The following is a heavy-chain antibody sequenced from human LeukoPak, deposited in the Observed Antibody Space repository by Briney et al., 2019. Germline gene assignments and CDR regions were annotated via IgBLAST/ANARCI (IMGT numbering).Heavy chain of an antibody. CDR3: ARGGMVPGDDYFDY. V-gene: IGHV4-34*01. CDR1: GGSFSGYY. CDR2: INHSGST. J-gene: IGHJ4*02. D-gene: IGHD3-10*01. Sequence: PSETLSLTCAVYGGSFSGYYWSWIRQPPGKGLEWIGEINHSGSTNYNPSLKSRATISVDTSKNQFSLKVSSVTAADTAVYYCARGGMVPGDDYFDYWGQGTLVTVSS.